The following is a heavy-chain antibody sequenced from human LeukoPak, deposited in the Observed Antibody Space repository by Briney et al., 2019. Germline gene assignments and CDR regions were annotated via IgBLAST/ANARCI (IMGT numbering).Heavy chain of an antibody. V-gene: IGHV4-34*01. D-gene: IGHD1-26*01. CDR1: GGSFSGYY. CDR2: INHRGST. CDR3: ARTYSGSYYARYYFDY. Sequence: SETLSLTCAVYGGSFSGYYWSWIRQPPGKGLEWIGEINHRGSTNYNPSLKSRVTISVDTSKNQFSLKLSSVTAADTAVYYCARTYSGSYYARYYFDYWGQGTLVTVSS. J-gene: IGHJ4*02.